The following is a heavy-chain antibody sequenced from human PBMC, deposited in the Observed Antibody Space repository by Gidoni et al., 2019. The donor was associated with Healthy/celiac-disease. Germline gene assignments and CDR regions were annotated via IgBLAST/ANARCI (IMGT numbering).Heavy chain of an antibody. CDR2: ISYDGSNK. D-gene: IGHD2-21*02. CDR3: AKGGGNSRGFDY. V-gene: IGHV3-30*18. Sequence: QVQLVESGGGVVQPGRSLRLSCAATGFTFSSYGMHWVRQAPGKGLEWVAVISYDGSNKYYADSVKGRFTISRDNSKNTLYLQMNSLRAEDTAVYYCAKGGGNSRGFDYWGQGTLVTVSS. CDR1: GFTFSSYG. J-gene: IGHJ4*02.